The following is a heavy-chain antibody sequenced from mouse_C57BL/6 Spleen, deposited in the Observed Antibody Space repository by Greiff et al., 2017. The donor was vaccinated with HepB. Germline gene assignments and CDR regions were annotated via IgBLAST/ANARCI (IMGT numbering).Heavy chain of an antibody. Sequence: EVQLVESGGGLVQPGGSLKLSCAASGFTFSDYYMYWVRQTPEKRLEWVAYISNGGGSTYYPDTVKGRFTISRDNAKNTLYLQMSRLKSEDTAMYYCARRGIAPYYFDYWGQGTTLTVSS. CDR1: GFTFSDYY. J-gene: IGHJ2*01. V-gene: IGHV5-12*01. CDR3: ARRGIAPYYFDY. CDR2: ISNGGGST.